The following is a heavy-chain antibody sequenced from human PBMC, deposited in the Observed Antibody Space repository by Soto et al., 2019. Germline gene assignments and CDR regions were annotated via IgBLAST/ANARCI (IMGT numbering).Heavy chain of an antibody. J-gene: IGHJ4*02. CDR2: IYHSGST. V-gene: IGHV4-59*01. Sequence: WTWIRQPPGKGLEGIGYIYHSGSTNYNPSLKSQVTISVDTSKNQFSLKLSSVTAADTAVYYCARDRNPLGHFDFWGQGTLVTVSS. D-gene: IGHD7-27*01. CDR3: ARDRNPLGHFDF.